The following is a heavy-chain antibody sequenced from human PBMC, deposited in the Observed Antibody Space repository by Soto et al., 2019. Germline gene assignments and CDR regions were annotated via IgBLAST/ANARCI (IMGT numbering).Heavy chain of an antibody. CDR1: GGSISSYY. CDR3: ASSNIAAAGFYCYGMDV. V-gene: IGHV4-59*01. Sequence: SETLSLTCTVSGGSISSYYWSWIRQPPGKGLEWIGYIYYSGSTNYNPSLKSRVTISVGTSTNQFSLKLSSVTAADTAVYYCASSNIAAAGFYCYGMDVWGRGTTVTVSS. CDR2: IYYSGST. D-gene: IGHD6-13*01. J-gene: IGHJ6*02.